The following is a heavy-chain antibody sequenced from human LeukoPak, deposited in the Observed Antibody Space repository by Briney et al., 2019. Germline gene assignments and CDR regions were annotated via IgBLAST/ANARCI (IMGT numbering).Heavy chain of an antibody. CDR1: GFTVSSNY. V-gene: IGHV3-53*01. CDR3: ARDSTRGYYYGMDV. CDR2: IYSGGST. D-gene: IGHD3-10*01. J-gene: IGHJ6*02. Sequence: GGSLRLSCAASGFTVSSNYMSWVRQAPGTGLEWVSVIYSGGSTYYADSVKGRFTISRDNSKNTLYLQMNRLRAEDTAVYYCARDSTRGYYYGMDVWGQGTTVTVSS.